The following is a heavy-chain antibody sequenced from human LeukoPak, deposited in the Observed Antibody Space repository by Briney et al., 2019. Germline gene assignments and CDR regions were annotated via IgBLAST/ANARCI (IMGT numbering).Heavy chain of an antibody. J-gene: IGHJ3*02. V-gene: IGHV3-48*04. CDR2: ISSSSTTI. Sequence: GGSLRLSCAASGFTFSSYSMNWVRQAPGKGLEWVSYISSSSTTIYYADSVKGRFTISRDNAKNSLYLQMNSLRAEDTAVYYCARGGYTYDRAFDIWGQGTMVTVSS. CDR1: GFTFSSYS. CDR3: ARGGYTYDRAFDI. D-gene: IGHD6-13*01.